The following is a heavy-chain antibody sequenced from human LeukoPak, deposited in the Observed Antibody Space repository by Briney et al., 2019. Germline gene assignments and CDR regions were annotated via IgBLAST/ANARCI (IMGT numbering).Heavy chain of an antibody. CDR1: GFTFSNYG. J-gene: IGHJ4*02. CDR2: ISSSSSDAI. D-gene: IGHD5-12*01. CDR3: ARAMRSGYDY. V-gene: IGHV3-48*02. Sequence: PGGSLRLSCAASGFTFSNYGMNWVRQAPGKGLEWLSYISSSSSDAIYYADSVKGRFTISRDNAKNSLYLEMNSLRDEDTAVYYCARAMRSGYDYWGQGTLVTVSS.